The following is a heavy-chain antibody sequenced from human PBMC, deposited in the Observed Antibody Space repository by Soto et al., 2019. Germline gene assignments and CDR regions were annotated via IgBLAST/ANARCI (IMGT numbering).Heavy chain of an antibody. D-gene: IGHD2-15*01. V-gene: IGHV3-21*01. CDR3: SRDPGPEIVVMMCTINWFDR. J-gene: IGHJ5*02. Sequence: PGGSLRLSCAASGFTFSTYSMNWVRQAPGKELEWVSSISSIISYISYADSLKGRFTTSRDNAKNSLFLQMDSLRAEDTVVYYCSRDPGPEIVVMMCTINWFDRWGQGTLVTVSS. CDR2: ISSIISYI. CDR1: GFTFSTYS.